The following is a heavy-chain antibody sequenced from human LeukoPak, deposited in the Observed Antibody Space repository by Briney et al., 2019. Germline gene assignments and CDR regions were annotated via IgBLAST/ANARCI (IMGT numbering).Heavy chain of an antibody. V-gene: IGHV3-23*01. CDR1: GVSFGRFA. D-gene: IGHD3-16*01. CDR3: AQASWVSSTDAVR. Sequence: GRSLRLSRAASGVSFGRFAMSWVRQGPARGLEWVSSIRGTGETFYADSVKGRFTLSSESSRSTVYFQLNNLRVEDTATYYCAQASWVSSTDAVRWGQGTLVTVSS. J-gene: IGHJ4*02. CDR2: IRGTGET.